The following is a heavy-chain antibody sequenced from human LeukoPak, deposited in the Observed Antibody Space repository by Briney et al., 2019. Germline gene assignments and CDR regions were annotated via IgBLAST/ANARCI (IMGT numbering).Heavy chain of an antibody. V-gene: IGHV4-59*01. Sequence: SETLSLTCTVSSGSISSYYWSWIRQPPGKGLEWIGYIYYSGSTNYNPSLKSRVTISVDTSKNQFSLKLSSVTAADTAVYYCARAYGDYLVDYWGQGTLVTVSS. J-gene: IGHJ4*02. CDR3: ARAYGDYLVDY. CDR1: SGSISSYY. D-gene: IGHD4-17*01. CDR2: IYYSGST.